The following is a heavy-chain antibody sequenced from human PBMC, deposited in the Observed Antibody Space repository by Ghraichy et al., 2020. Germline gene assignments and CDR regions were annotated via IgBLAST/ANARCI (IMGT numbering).Heavy chain of an antibody. CDR1: GFTFSDHY. V-gene: IGHV3-72*01. CDR3: ARALFDGSIYYHDC. Sequence: GGSLRLSCTASGFTFSDHYMDWVRQAPGKGLEWVGRIRKQTNSYTTEYAASVKGTFTISRDDSKNSLFLQMNSLKSEDTAIYYCARALFDGSIYYHDCWGQGTLVTVSS. J-gene: IGHJ1*01. CDR2: IRKQTNSYTT. D-gene: IGHD3-22*01.